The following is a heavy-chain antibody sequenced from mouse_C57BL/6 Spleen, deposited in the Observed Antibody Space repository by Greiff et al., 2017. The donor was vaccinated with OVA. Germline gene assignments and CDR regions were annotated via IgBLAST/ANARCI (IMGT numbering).Heavy chain of an antibody. V-gene: IGHV1-50*01. CDR2: IDPSDSYT. J-gene: IGHJ2*01. CDR3: ARRPRRGGYYFDY. Sequence: QVQLQQPGAELVKPGASVKLSCKASGYTFTSYWMQWVKQRPGQGLEWIGEIDPSDSYTNYNQKFKGKATLTVDTSSSTAYMQLSSLTSEDSAVYYCARRPRRGGYYFDYWGQGTTLTVSS. CDR1: GYTFTSYW.